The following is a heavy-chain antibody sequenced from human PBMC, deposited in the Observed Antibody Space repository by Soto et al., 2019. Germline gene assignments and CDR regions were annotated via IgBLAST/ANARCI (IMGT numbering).Heavy chain of an antibody. D-gene: IGHD3-16*01. CDR1: GYTFTSYG. Sequence: ASVKVSCKASGYTFTSYGISWVRQAPGQGLEWMGWISAYNGNTNYAQKLQGRVTMTTDTSTSTAYMELRSLRSDDTAVYYCATPTRGLNAFDIWGQGTMVTVSS. J-gene: IGHJ3*02. V-gene: IGHV1-18*01. CDR2: ISAYNGNT. CDR3: ATPTRGLNAFDI.